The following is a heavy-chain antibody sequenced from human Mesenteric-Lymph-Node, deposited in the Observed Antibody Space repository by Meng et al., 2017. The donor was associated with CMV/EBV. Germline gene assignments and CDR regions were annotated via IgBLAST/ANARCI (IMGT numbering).Heavy chain of an antibody. CDR3: ARVGGEVITRHDIDY. CDR1: GYTFTSYG. V-gene: IGHV1-18*01. J-gene: IGHJ4*02. CDR2: ISAYNGNT. Sequence: GESLKISCKASGYTFTSYGISWVRQAPGQGLEWMGWISAYNGNTNYAQKFQGRVTMTTDTSTSTAYMELRSLRSDDTAVYYCARVGGEVITRHDIDYWGQVTLFPLSS. D-gene: IGHD1-14*01.